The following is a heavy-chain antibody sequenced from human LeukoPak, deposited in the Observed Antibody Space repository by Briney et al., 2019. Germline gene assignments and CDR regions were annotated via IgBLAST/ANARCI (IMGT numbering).Heavy chain of an antibody. CDR3: AKKGGTTGTYYFDY. V-gene: IGHV3-23*01. CDR1: GFTFSSYV. J-gene: IGHJ4*02. Sequence: PGGSLRLSCAASGFTFSSYVMSWVRQAPGKGLEWVSAISGSGGSTYYADSVKGRFTISRDNSKNTLYLQMDSLRAEDTAVYYCAKKGGTTGTYYFDYWGQGTLVTASS. CDR2: ISGSGGST. D-gene: IGHD1-1*01.